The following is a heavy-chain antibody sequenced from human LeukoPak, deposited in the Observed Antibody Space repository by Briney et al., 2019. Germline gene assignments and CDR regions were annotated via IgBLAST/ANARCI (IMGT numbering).Heavy chain of an antibody. D-gene: IGHD3-10*01. V-gene: IGHV1-69*05. Sequence: SVKVFCKASGGTFSSYAISWVRQAPGQGLEWMGGLTQFFRRTNYTQNFQGRLTISTDESSTTAYMELSSLRPDDTAVYYCATSGSGRSWDWFAPWGQGTLVIVSS. CDR3: ATSGSGRSWDWFAP. CDR2: LTQFFRRT. J-gene: IGHJ5*02. CDR1: GGTFSSYA.